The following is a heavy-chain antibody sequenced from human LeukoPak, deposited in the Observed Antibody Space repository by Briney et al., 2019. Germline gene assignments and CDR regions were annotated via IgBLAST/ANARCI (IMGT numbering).Heavy chain of an antibody. J-gene: IGHJ2*01. D-gene: IGHD3-3*01. CDR2: IYHSGST. CDR3: ARGRRGQRFMVAPPAPEKYWYFDL. V-gene: IGHV4-4*02. CDR1: GGSISSSNW. Sequence: PSGTLSLTCAVSGGSISSSNWWSWVRQPPGKGLEWIGEIYHSGSTNYNPSLKSRVTISVDTSKNQFSLKLSSVTAADTAVYYCARGRRGQRFMVAPPAPEKYWYFDLWGRGTLVTVSS.